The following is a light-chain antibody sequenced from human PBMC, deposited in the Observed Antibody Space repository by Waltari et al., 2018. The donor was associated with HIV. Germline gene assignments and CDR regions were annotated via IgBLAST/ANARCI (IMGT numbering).Light chain of an antibody. CDR2: DVT. J-gene: IGLJ3*02. V-gene: IGLV2-14*03. Sequence: QSALTQPASVSGCPGPSITISCTGNSSDVGGYNYFPWYQHNPGKAPELMIYDVTNRPSGVSNRFSGSKSGNTAFLTICGLQLEDEADYYCSSYTSSSTWVFGGGTKLTVL. CDR1: SSDVGGYNY. CDR3: SSYTSSSTWV.